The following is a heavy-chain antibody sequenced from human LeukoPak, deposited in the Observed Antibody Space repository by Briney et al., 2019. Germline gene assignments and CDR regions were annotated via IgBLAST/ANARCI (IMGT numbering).Heavy chain of an antibody. CDR2: ISSNGGST. D-gene: IGHD5-12*01. CDR3: VKGHSLSGYDFDY. Sequence: PGGSLRLSCSASGFTFSSYAMYWVRQAPGKGLEYVSAISSNGGSTYYADSVKGRFTISRDNSKNTLYLQMSSLRAEDTAVYYCVKGHSLSGYDFDYWGQGTLVTVSS. CDR1: GFTFSSYA. J-gene: IGHJ4*02. V-gene: IGHV3-64D*09.